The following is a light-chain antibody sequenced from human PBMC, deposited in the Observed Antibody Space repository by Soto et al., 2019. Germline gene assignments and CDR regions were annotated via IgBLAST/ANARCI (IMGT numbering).Light chain of an antibody. CDR3: QQYNSYRT. J-gene: IGKJ1*01. V-gene: IGKV1-5*03. Sequence: DLQMRQSPSTLSASVGDRSTITGRASQSISSWLAWYQQKAGKDPNLLIYKASRLESGVPSRFSGSGSETEFTLTISSLQPDDFATYYCQQYNSYRTFGQGNKVDIK. CDR1: QSISSW. CDR2: KAS.